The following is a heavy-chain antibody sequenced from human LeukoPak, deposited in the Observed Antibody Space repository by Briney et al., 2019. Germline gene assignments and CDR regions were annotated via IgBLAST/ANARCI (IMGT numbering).Heavy chain of an antibody. Sequence: SSETLSLTCTVSGGSISSSSYYWGWIRQPPGKGLEWIGNIYYSGSTYYNPSLKSRVTISVDTSKNQFSLKLSSVTAADTAVYYCARVRALAAYSWGQGTLVTVSS. V-gene: IGHV4-39*07. D-gene: IGHD6-6*01. CDR3: ARVRALAAYS. J-gene: IGHJ4*02. CDR1: GGSISSSSYY. CDR2: IYYSGST.